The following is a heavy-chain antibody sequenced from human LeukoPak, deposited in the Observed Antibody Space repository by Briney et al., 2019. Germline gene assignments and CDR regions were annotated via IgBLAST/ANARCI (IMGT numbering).Heavy chain of an antibody. CDR3: ARALRAVWGYYFDY. J-gene: IGHJ4*02. CDR2: ISSSGSTI. CDR1: GFTFSSYE. V-gene: IGHV3-48*03. D-gene: IGHD7-27*01. Sequence: GGSLRLSCAASGFTFSSYEMNWVRQAPGKGLEWVSYISSSGSTIYNADSVKGRFTISRDNAKNSLYLQMNSLRAEDTAVYYCARALRAVWGYYFDYWGQGTLVTVSS.